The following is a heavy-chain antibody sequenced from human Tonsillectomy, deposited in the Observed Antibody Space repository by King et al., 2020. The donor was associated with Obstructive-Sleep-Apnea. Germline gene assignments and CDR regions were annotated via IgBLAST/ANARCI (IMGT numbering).Heavy chain of an antibody. D-gene: IGHD3-22*01. V-gene: IGHV4-38-2*02. CDR1: GYSVSSDYY. Sequence: QLQESGPGLVKPSETLSLTCTVSGYSVSSDYYWGWIRRPPVKEPPGKGLEGIGSIYHGGITYYNPSLKRRVPMSVDTSNNRFSLRLRSVTAADTALYYCARGHDYDSLDTFDIWGQGILVTVSS. J-gene: IGHJ3*02. CDR2: IYHGGIT. CDR3: ARGHDYDSLDTFDI.